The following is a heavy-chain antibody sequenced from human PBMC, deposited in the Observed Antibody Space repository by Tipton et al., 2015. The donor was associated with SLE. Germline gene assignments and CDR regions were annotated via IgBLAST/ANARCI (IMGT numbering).Heavy chain of an antibody. CDR2: ISGSGGST. CDR3: ARGFLGMRAAQYYFDY. CDR1: GFPVSNAL. Sequence: SLRLSCAASGFPVSNALMTWVRQAPGKGLEWVSAISGSGGSTYYADSVKGRFTISRDNAKNSLYLQMNSLRAEDTAVYYCARGFLGMRAAQYYFDYWGQGTLVTVSS. J-gene: IGHJ4*02. V-gene: IGHV3-21*03. D-gene: IGHD6-6*01.